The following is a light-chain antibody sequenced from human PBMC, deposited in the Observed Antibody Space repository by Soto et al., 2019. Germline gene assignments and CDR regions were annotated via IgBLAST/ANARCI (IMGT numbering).Light chain of an antibody. CDR1: QRISSW. CDR3: QQYDSIPLA. J-gene: IGKJ1*01. CDR2: KAS. Sequence: IQITHSASTQSASVGAVVTIICRASQRISSWLAWYQKKPGKAPKLMIYKASSLESGVPSRFSGSGSGTEFTLTISSLEPDDVAAYYCQQYDSIPLALGQGTKVDIK. V-gene: IGKV1-5*03.